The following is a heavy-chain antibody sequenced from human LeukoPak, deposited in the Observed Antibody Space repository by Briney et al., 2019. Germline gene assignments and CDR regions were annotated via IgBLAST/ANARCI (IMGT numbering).Heavy chain of an antibody. Sequence: PGGSLRLSCAASGFTFSSYSMNWVRQAPGKGLEWVSSISSSSYIYYADSVKGRFTISRDNSKNTLYLQMNSLRAEDTAVYYCAKDGDSSGWYYFDYWGQGTLVTVSS. CDR2: ISSSSYI. CDR1: GFTFSSYS. J-gene: IGHJ4*02. CDR3: AKDGDSSGWYYFDY. D-gene: IGHD6-19*01. V-gene: IGHV3-21*01.